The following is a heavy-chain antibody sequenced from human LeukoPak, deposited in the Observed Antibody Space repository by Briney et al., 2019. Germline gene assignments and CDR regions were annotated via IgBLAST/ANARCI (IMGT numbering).Heavy chain of an antibody. CDR1: GYKFTTDY. Sequence: GESLKISCKGSGYKFTTDYIGWVRQMPGKGLEWMGIIYPDDSETKYSPSFQGQVTISADKSISTAYLQWSSLKASDTAMYYCARYYGSGSHDTPPDYWGQGTLVTVSS. V-gene: IGHV5-51*01. J-gene: IGHJ4*02. D-gene: IGHD3-10*01. CDR2: IYPDDSET. CDR3: ARYYGSGSHDTPPDY.